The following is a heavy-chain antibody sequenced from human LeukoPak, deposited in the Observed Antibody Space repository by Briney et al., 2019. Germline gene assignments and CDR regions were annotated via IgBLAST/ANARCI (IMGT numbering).Heavy chain of an antibody. Sequence: SETLSLTCVDPGGSFSGYNWSWVRQTPGKGLERIGEINRSGSTNYNPSLMSRVSISVDTSKNQFSLKLSSVTAADTAVYYCARRDVAAACTLVVEQTDYWGQGTLVTVSS. D-gene: IGHD6-13*01. V-gene: IGHV4-34*01. CDR1: GGSFSGYN. J-gene: IGHJ4*02. CDR2: INRSGST. CDR3: ARRDVAAACTLVVEQTDY.